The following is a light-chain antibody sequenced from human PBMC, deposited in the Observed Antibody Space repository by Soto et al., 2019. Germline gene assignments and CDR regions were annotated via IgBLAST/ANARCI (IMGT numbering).Light chain of an antibody. CDR1: QSVSSN. Sequence: EIVMTQSPGTLSVSPGERATLSCRASQSVSSNLSWYQQKPARAPRILIYGASTRATGIPASFSGSGSGTELPLTISSLQSEDFAVYYCQHYNNWPPGTFGQGTKLEIK. V-gene: IGKV3-15*01. CDR3: QHYNNWPPGT. J-gene: IGKJ2*02. CDR2: GAS.